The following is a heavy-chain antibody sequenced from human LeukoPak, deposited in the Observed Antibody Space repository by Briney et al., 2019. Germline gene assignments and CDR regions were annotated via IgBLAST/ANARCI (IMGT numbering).Heavy chain of an antibody. Sequence: SETLSLTCNVSGDSMENHYWSWIRQPPGKGLEWIGYKYWSGTSNYNPSLKSRVTISVDTSNNQVPLKLTSVTAADTAVYYFXXXXXXXXXXREPDLWGQGTLVTVSS. CDR3: XXXXXXXXXXREPDL. CDR1: GDSMENHY. J-gene: IGHJ5*02. D-gene: IGHD1-14*01. CDR2: KYWSGTS. V-gene: IGHV4-59*11.